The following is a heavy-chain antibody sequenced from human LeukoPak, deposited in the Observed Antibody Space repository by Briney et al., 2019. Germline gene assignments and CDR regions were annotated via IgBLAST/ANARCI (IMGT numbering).Heavy chain of an antibody. Sequence: GESLKISCKGSGYSFTSYWIGWVRQMPGKGLGWMGIIYPGDSDTRYSPSFQGQVTISADKSISTAYLQWSSLKASDTAMYYCARPQRDRSSGWYYFDYWGQETLVTVSS. CDR1: GYSFTSYW. D-gene: IGHD6-19*01. CDR2: IYPGDSDT. CDR3: ARPQRDRSSGWYYFDY. J-gene: IGHJ4*02. V-gene: IGHV5-51*01.